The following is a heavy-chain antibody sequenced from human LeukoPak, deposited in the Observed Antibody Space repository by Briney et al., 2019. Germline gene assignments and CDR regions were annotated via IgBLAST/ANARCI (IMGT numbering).Heavy chain of an antibody. CDR1: GGSISSGDYY. CDR3: AREGVTTDYFDY. V-gene: IGHV4-30-4*01. Sequence: SETLSLTCTVSGGSISSGDYYWSWIRQPPGKGLEWIGYIYYSGSTYYNPSLKSRVTISVDTSKNQFSLKLSSVTAADTAVYYCAREGVTTDYFDYWGQGTLVTVSS. D-gene: IGHD4-17*01. J-gene: IGHJ4*02. CDR2: IYYSGST.